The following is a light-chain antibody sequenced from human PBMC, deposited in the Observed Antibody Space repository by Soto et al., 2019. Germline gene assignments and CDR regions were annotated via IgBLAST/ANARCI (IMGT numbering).Light chain of an antibody. CDR3: GTWDSSLSAYVV. CDR1: SSNIGDNY. J-gene: IGLJ2*01. V-gene: IGLV1-51*02. CDR2: ENN. Sequence: QSVLTQPPSVSAAPGQKVTISCSGSSSNIGDNYVSWYQQLPGTAPKLLIYENNKRPSGIPDRFSGSKSGTSATLGITVLQTGDEADYYCGTWDSSLSAYVVFGGGTKVTVL.